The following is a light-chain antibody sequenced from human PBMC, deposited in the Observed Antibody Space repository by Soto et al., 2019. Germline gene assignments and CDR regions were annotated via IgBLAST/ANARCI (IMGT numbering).Light chain of an antibody. V-gene: IGKV1-8*01. CDR1: QDVGRY. CDR2: GAS. Sequence: AIRMTQSPSSLSASAGDRVAIACRANQDVGRYLAWYQQKPGQAPKLLIYGASTLQSGVPSRFRGGGSGTDFTLTISCLQSEDFATYYCQHYKNYPWTFGQGTKVEIK. J-gene: IGKJ1*01. CDR3: QHYKNYPWT.